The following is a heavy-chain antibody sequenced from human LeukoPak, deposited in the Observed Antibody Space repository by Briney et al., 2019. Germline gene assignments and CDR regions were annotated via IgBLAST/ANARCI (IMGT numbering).Heavy chain of an antibody. V-gene: IGHV4-59*01. CDR2: IYYSGST. Sequence: SETLSLTCTVSGGSISSYYWSWIRQPPGKGLEWIGYIYYSGSTNYNPSLKSRVTISVDTSKNQFSLKLSSVTAADTAVYYCASFPPSSSSWYTPDYYYYYGMDVWGQGTTVTVSS. CDR1: GGSISSYY. D-gene: IGHD6-13*01. CDR3: ASFPPSSSSWYTPDYYYYYGMDV. J-gene: IGHJ6*02.